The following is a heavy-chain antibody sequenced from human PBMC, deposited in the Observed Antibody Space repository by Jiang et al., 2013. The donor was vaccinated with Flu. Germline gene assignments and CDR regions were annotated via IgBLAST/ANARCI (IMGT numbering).Heavy chain of an antibody. Sequence: TSQTLSLTCAISGDSVSSNSAAWNWIRQSPSRGLEWLGRTYYRSKWYNDYAVSVKSRITINPDTSKNQFSLQLNSVTPEDTAVYYCAKSILPLRIFGVVAEYYFDYWGQGTLVTVSS. CDR3: AKSILPLRIFGVVAEYYFDY. J-gene: IGHJ4*02. D-gene: IGHD3-3*01. V-gene: IGHV6-1*01. CDR1: GDSVSSNSAA. CDR2: TYYRSKWYN.